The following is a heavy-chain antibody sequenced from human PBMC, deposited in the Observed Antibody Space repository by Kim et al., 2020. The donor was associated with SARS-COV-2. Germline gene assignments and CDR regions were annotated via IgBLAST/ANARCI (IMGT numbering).Heavy chain of an antibody. D-gene: IGHD3-10*01. J-gene: IGHJ4*02. V-gene: IGHV3-66*01. CDR3: ARRLWFGELYSDY. Sequence: YADSVKGRFTISRDNSKNTLYLQMNSLRAEDTAVYYCARRLWFGELYSDYWGQGTLVTVSS.